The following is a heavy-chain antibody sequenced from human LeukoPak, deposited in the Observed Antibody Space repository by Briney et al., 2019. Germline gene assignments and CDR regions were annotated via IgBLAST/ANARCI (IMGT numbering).Heavy chain of an antibody. D-gene: IGHD3-10*01. V-gene: IGHV3-11*05. CDR2: ISSSSYYN. CDR3: ARDRAQYYYGSGSYRPYYYYGMDV. J-gene: IGHJ6*02. CDR1: GFTFSDYY. Sequence: GGSLRLSCAASGFTFSDYYMSWIRQAPGKGLEWVSYISSSSYYNYYADSVKGRFTISRDNDKNSLYLQMNSLRAEDTAVYYCARDRAQYYYGSGSYRPYYYYGMDVWGQGTTVTVSS.